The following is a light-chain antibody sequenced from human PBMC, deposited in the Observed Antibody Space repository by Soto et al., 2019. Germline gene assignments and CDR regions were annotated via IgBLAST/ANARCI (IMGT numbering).Light chain of an antibody. CDR1: QSVTSSY. CDR2: GAS. V-gene: IGKV3-20*01. Sequence: ELVLTQSPGTLSLSPGERATLSCRASQSVTSSYLAWYQQKPGQAPRLLIYGASSRAAGIPDRFSGSGSGTDFTLTISRLEPEDFAVYYCQPYGSSRTFGQGTKVEIK. J-gene: IGKJ1*01. CDR3: QPYGSSRT.